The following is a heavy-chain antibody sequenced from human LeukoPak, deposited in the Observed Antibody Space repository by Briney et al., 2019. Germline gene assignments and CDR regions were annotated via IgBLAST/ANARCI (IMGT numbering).Heavy chain of an antibody. Sequence: ETLSLTCTVSGGSISSNSYYWGWIRQSPGKGLEWIGSIYYSGSTYYNPSLKSRVTISVDTSKNQFSLKLSSVTAADTAMYYCARNRYYYGSGNYGVPNWFDPWGQGTLVTVSS. CDR1: GGSISSNSYY. D-gene: IGHD3-10*01. J-gene: IGHJ5*02. CDR2: IYYSGST. CDR3: ARNRYYYGSGNYGVPNWFDP. V-gene: IGHV4-39*01.